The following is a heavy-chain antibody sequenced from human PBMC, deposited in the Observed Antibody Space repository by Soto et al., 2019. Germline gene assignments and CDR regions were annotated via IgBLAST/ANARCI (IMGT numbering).Heavy chain of an antibody. CDR3: TREQSDDNYFDP. D-gene: IGHD6-19*01. V-gene: IGHV4-59*01. Sequence: SETLSLTCSASGSSISPYYWSWIRQPPGKGLEWIGYIHYSGGTNYNPSLKSRVTISLDKSKSQFSLRLISVTAADTAVYYCTREQSDDNYFDPWGQGTLVTVSS. CDR1: GSSISPYY. CDR2: IHYSGGT. J-gene: IGHJ5*02.